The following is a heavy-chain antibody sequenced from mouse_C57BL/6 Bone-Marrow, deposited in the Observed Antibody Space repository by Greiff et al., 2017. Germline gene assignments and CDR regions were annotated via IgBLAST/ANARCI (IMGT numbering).Heavy chain of an antibody. D-gene: IGHD1-1*01. CDR3: AKNGAPYYYGSSGWFAY. CDR1: GFSLTSYG. CDR2: IWRGGST. J-gene: IGHJ3*01. V-gene: IGHV2-5*01. Sequence: VQLQQSGPGLVQPSQSLSITCTVSGFSLTSYGVHWVRQSPGKGLEWLGVIWRGGSTDYNAAFMSRLSITKDNSKSQVFFKMNSLQADDTAIYYCAKNGAPYYYGSSGWFAYWGQGTLVTVSA.